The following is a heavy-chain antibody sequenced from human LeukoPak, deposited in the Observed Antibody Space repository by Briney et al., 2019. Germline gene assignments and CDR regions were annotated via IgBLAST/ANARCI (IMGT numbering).Heavy chain of an antibody. Sequence: GGSLRLSCAESGFTFSSYGMHWVRQAPGKGLEWVAVIWYDGSNKYYADSVKGRFTISRDNSKNTLYLQMNSLRAEDTAVYYCAKDCSGSFDYGGQGPLVTVTS. CDR3: AKDCSGSFDY. CDR1: GFTFSSYG. J-gene: IGHJ4*02. CDR2: IWYDGSNK. V-gene: IGHV3-33*06. D-gene: IGHD1-26*01.